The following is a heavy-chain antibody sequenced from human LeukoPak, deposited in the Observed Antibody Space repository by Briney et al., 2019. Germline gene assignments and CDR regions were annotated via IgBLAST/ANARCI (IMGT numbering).Heavy chain of an antibody. CDR1: GFTFTSYA. J-gene: IGHJ4*02. D-gene: IGHD6-19*01. Sequence: PGGSLRLSCAASGFTFTSYAMQWVREAPGKGVEWVAVISNDGNNQYYADSVKGRFTISRDSSKNTLYLQMNSLRAEDTAVYYCARSYRSAWYYFDYWGQGTLVTVSS. V-gene: IGHV3-30-3*01. CDR3: ARSYRSAWYYFDY. CDR2: ISNDGNNQ.